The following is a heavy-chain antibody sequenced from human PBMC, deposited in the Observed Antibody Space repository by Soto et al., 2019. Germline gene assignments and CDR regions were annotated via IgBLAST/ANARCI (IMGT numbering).Heavy chain of an antibody. CDR1: GYTFTSYD. V-gene: IGHV1-8*01. CDR2: MNPNSGNT. J-gene: IGHJ6*02. Sequence: QVQLVQSGPEVKKPGASVKVSCKASGYTFTSYDINWVRQATGQGLEWMGWMNPNSGNTGYAQKFQARVTITRTTSISKAYMELSSLRSEDTALYYCARQCGSDCSYYYGMHVWVQGTTLTVSS. D-gene: IGHD2-21*02. CDR3: ARQCGSDCSYYYGMHV.